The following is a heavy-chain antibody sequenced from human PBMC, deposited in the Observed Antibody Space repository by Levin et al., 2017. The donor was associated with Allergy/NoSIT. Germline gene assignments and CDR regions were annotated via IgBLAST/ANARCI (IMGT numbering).Heavy chain of an antibody. V-gene: IGHV4-61*09. Sequence: PSETLSLTCKVSGGSISSGSYYWSWIRQPAAKGLEWIGHIYSSGSANYNPSLKSRVTISVDTSKNQFSLKLSSVTAADTAVYYCARAEVGSEHWGQGTLVTVSS. CDR1: GGSISSGSYY. CDR2: IYSSGSA. CDR3: ARAEVGSEH. J-gene: IGHJ4*02. D-gene: IGHD3-10*01.